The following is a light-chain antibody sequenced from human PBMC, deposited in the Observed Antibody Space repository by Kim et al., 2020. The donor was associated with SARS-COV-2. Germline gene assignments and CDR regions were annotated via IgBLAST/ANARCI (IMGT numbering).Light chain of an antibody. CDR2: DVS. CDR3: CSYAGSYV. CDR1: SSDVSGYNY. V-gene: IGLV2-11*01. Sequence: QSALTQPRSVSGSSGQSVTISCTGTSSDVSGYNYVSWYQQHPGKAPKLMIYDVSKRPSGVPDRFSVSKSGNTASLTISGLQAEDEADYYCCSYAGSYVFGTGTRVTVL. J-gene: IGLJ1*01.